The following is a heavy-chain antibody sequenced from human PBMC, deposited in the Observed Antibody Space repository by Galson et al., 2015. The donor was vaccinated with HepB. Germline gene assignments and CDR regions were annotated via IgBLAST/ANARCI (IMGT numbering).Heavy chain of an antibody. J-gene: IGHJ6*02. CDR2: IGTAGDT. D-gene: IGHD3-3*01. CDR1: GFTFSSYD. CDR3: ARSAPPRLLEWLTSHENYYYGMDV. Sequence: SLRLSCAASGFTFSSYDMHWVRQATGKGLEWVSAIGTAGDTYYPGSVKGRFTISRENAKNSLYLQMNSLRAGDTAVYYCARSAPPRLLEWLTSHENYYYGMDVWGQGTTVTVSS. V-gene: IGHV3-13*01.